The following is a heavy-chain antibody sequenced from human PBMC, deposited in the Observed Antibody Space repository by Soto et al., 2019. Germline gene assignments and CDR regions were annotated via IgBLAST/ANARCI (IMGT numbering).Heavy chain of an antibody. D-gene: IGHD3-16*01. CDR2: ISGRSGVP. J-gene: IGHJ5*02. Sequence: EGPLLQSGGDLVQPGGSLRLSCEGSGLTLRSYAMTWFRQTPEKGLGWVSTISGRSGVPSYGGAVNGWFTVCRDNSKNTLYLQMNSLRPDDTAIYYCAKGGPFTGGFDPWGQGTLVTVAS. CDR3: AKGGPFTGGFDP. V-gene: IGHV3-23*01. CDR1: GLTLRSYA.